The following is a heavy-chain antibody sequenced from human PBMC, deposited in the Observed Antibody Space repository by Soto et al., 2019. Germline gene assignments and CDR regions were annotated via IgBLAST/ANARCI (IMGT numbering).Heavy chain of an antibody. D-gene: IGHD3-22*01. V-gene: IGHV1-69*12. CDR2: IIPIFGPA. J-gene: IGHJ5*02. CDR3: ARSAMIVVVIAYNWFDP. CDR1: GGTFSSYA. Sequence: QVQLVQSGAEVKKPGSSVKVSCKASGGTFSSYAISWVRQAPGQGLEWMGGIIPIFGPANYAQKFQGRVTITATESPSTAYMELSSLRSEDTAVYYCARSAMIVVVIAYNWFDPWGQGTLVTVSS.